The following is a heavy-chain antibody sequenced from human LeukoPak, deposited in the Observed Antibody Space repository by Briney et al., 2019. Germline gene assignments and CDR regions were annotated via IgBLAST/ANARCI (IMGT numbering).Heavy chain of an antibody. CDR2: INPNSADT. CDR3: AGDGNDGVAGTGAVTY. J-gene: IGHJ4*02. V-gene: IGHV1-2*02. CDR1: GYTSTSCY. Sequence: ASVKVSCKTSGYTSTSCYMHWLRQAPGQGLEWMGWINPNSADTNYAQNFQGRVTMTRDTSISTDYMELSRLPYDNTAQYYWAGDGNDGVAGTGAVTYWGQGTLVTVSS. D-gene: IGHD6-19*01.